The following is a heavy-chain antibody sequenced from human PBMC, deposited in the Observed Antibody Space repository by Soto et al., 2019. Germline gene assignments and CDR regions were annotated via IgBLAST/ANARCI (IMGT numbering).Heavy chain of an antibody. D-gene: IGHD3-9*01. J-gene: IGHJ4*02. CDR1: DDSINSDKYY. Sequence: SETLSLTCSVSDDSINSDKYYWGWIRQPPGKGLEWIGSIYYRGNAYYNPSPQTRVTISLDKSKSQFSLKLNSVTAADSAVYFCARLEGLATVSYYFDFWGPGALVTVSS. CDR3: ARLEGLATVSYYFDF. V-gene: IGHV4-39*01. CDR2: IYYRGNA.